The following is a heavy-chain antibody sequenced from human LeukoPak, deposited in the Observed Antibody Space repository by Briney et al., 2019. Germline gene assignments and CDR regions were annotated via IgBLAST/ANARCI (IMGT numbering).Heavy chain of an antibody. V-gene: IGHV4-34*01. D-gene: IGHD3-16*01. CDR1: GGSFSGYY. CDR3: ARGRRTLYKMTPGDAFDI. CDR2: INHSGST. J-gene: IGHJ3*02. Sequence: SETLSLTCAVYGGSFSGYYSSWIRQPPGKGLEWIGEINHSGSTNYNPSLKSRVTISVDTSKNQFSLKLSSVTAADTAVYYCARGRRTLYKMTPGDAFDIWGQGTMVTVSS.